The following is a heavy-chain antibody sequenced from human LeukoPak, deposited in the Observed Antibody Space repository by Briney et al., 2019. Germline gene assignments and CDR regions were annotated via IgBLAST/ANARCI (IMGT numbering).Heavy chain of an antibody. J-gene: IGHJ4*02. CDR1: GGSFSGYY. Sequence: SETLSLTCAVYGGSFSGYYWSWIRQPPGKGLEWIGEINHSGSTNYNPSLKSRVTISVDTSKNQFSLKLSSVTAADTAVYYCARSPIFYYDSSAYFDHWGQGTLVTVSS. V-gene: IGHV4-34*01. CDR3: ARSPIFYYDSSAYFDH. D-gene: IGHD3-22*01. CDR2: INHSGST.